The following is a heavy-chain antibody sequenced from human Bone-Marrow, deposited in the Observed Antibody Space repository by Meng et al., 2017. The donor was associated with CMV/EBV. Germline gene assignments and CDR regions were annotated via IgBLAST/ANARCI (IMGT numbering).Heavy chain of an antibody. CDR3: ARVGLRYYFDY. CDR1: GFTFSSYS. D-gene: IGHD3-16*01. J-gene: IGHJ4*02. CDR2: ISSSSSYI. V-gene: IGHV3-21*01. Sequence: GGSLRLSCAASGFTFSSYSMNWVRQAPGKGLEWVSSISSSSSYIYYADSVKGRFTIARDNAKNSLYLQMNSLRAEDTAVYYCARVGLRYYFDYWGQGTLVTVSS.